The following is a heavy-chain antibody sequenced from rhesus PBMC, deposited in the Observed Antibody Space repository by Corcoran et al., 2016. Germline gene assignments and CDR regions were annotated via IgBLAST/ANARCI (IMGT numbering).Heavy chain of an antibody. CDR1: RGSISNNY. Sequence: QLQLQESGPGLVKPSETLSLTCAVSRGSISNNYLSWIRQPPGTGLEWIGRISGSDGSTDYNPAIKSRVITSTDTSKNQFSLKLGAVTAADTAVYYCARRGDYYWYVDLWGPGTPITISS. V-gene: IGHV4-173*01. D-gene: IGHD3-34*01. CDR3: ARRGDYYWYVDL. CDR2: ISGSDGST. J-gene: IGHJ2*01.